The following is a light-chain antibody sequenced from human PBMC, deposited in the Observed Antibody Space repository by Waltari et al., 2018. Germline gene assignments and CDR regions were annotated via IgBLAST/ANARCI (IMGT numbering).Light chain of an antibody. V-gene: IGKV3-15*01. CDR1: QSVTSSH. J-gene: IGKJ4*01. Sequence: EIVMTQSPATLSASPGERATLSCRASQSVTSSHLAWYQQKPGQPPRLLIYGVSTRATGIPARFSGSGSGTEFTLTISSLQSEDFAVYYCQQYNNWPLTFGGGTKVEIK. CDR3: QQYNNWPLT. CDR2: GVS.